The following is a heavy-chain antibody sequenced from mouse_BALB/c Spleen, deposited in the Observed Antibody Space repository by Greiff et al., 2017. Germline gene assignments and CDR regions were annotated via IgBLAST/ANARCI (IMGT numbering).Heavy chain of an antibody. D-gene: IGHD2-4*01. CDR3: ARSAYYEYGYYAMDD. CDR2: IDPANGNT. V-gene: IGHV14-3*02. Sequence: EVQLQESGAELVKPGASVKLSCTASGFNIKDTYMHWVKQRPEQGLEWIGRIDPANGNTKYDPKFQGKATITADTSSNTAYLQLSSLTSEDTAVYYRARSAYYEYGYYAMDDWGQRTPGTVSS. CDR1: GFNIKDTY. J-gene: IGHJ4*01.